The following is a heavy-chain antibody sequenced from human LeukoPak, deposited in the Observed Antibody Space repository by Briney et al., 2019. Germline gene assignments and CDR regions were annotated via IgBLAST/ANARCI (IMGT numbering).Heavy chain of an antibody. Sequence: SETLSLTCTVSGGSISSYYWSWIRQPPGKGLEWIGYIYQSGSTNYNPSLKSRVTISVDTSKNQFSLKLSSVTAADTAVYYCARGKDSSGYSYYFDYWGQGTLVAVSS. CDR2: IYQSGST. V-gene: IGHV4-59*01. D-gene: IGHD3-22*01. CDR1: GGSISSYY. CDR3: ARGKDSSGYSYYFDY. J-gene: IGHJ4*02.